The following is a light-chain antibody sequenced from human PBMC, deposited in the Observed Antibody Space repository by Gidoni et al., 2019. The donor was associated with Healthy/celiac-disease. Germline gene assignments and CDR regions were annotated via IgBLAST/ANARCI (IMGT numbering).Light chain of an antibody. CDR3: QQYGSSPQT. CDR2: GAS. V-gene: IGKV3-20*01. CDR1: QSVSSSY. Sequence: ELVLTQSTGTLSLSPGERATLSCRASQSVSSSYLAWYQQKPGQAPRLLIYGASSRATGIPDMFSGSGSGTDFTLTISRLEPEDFAVYYCQQYGSSPQTFGPGTKVDIK. J-gene: IGKJ3*01.